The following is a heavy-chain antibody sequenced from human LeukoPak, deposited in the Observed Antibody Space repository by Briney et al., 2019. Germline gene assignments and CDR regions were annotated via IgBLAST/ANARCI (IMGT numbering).Heavy chain of an antibody. D-gene: IGHD6-19*01. CDR3: AKEDASGWSGSSYVDL. CDR1: GFTFSSYA. V-gene: IGHV3-30*04. J-gene: IGHJ6*03. CDR2: ISYDGSNK. Sequence: PGRSLRLSCAASGFTFSSYAMHWVRQAPGKGLEWVAVISYDGSNKYYADSVKGRFTISRDNAKNSLYLQMNSLRAEDTAVYYCAKEDASGWSGSSYVDLWGKGATVTVSS.